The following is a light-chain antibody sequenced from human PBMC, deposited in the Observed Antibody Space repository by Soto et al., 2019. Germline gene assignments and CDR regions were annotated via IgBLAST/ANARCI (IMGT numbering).Light chain of an antibody. J-gene: IGLJ2*01. CDR2: EVT. Sequence: QSALTQPASVSGSPGQSITISCAGSSDVGGNIYVSWYQQHPGKAPKLIIYEVTNRPSGVSHRFSGSRSDNTASLSISGLQAEDEADYYCSSYTTSRTVIFGGGTKLTVL. V-gene: IGLV2-14*01. CDR3: SSYTTSRTVI. CDR1: SSDVGGNIY.